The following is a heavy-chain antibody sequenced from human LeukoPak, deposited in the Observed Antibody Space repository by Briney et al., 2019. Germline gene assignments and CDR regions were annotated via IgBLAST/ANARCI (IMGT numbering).Heavy chain of an antibody. CDR3: ARQESGPYHYMNV. CDR1: GGSISSYY. CDR2: VYYSVSS. V-gene: IGHV4-59*08. Sequence: SETLSLTCTVSGGSISSYYWTWIRQAPGKGLEWIGYVYYSVSSNYNPSLKSRVSISQDTSKNQVSLKLSSVTAADTAVYYCARQESGPYHYMNVWGKGTTVTVSS. J-gene: IGHJ6*03. D-gene: IGHD3-3*01.